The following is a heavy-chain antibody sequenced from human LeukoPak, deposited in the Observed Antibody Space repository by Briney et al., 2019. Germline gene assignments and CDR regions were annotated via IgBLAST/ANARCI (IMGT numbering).Heavy chain of an antibody. J-gene: IGHJ4*02. CDR1: GYTFTDYY. CDR3: ARDYYGTRGGDS. Sequence: ASVKVSCKASGYTFTDYYIHWVRQAPGQGLEWMGWIYPNTGGTKYAQKFKGRVTMTRDTSVSTAYMDLKRLTSDDTAVYYCARDYYGTRGGDSWGQGTLVTVYS. D-gene: IGHD3-10*01. V-gene: IGHV1-2*02. CDR2: IYPNTGGT.